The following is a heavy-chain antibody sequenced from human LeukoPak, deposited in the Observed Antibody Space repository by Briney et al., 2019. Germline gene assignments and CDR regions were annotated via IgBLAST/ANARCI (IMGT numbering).Heavy chain of an antibody. CDR1: GYTFTGYY. D-gene: IGHD3-10*01. J-gene: IGHJ4*02. CDR2: INPNSGGT. V-gene: IGHV1-2*02. CDR3: ATMLRGIVVPRFDD. Sequence: ASVKVSCKASGYTFTGYYMHWVRQAPGQGLEWMGWINPNSGGTNYAQKFQGRVTMTEDTSADTAYMELSSLRSDDTAVYYCATMLRGIVVPRFDDWGQGTLLTVSS.